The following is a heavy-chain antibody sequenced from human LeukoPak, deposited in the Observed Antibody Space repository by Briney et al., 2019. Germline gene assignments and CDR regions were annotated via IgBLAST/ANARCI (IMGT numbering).Heavy chain of an antibody. Sequence: ASVKVSCKASGYTFTSYGISWVRQAPGQGLEWMGWISACNGNTNYAQKLQGRVIMTTDTSTSTAYMELRSLRSDDTAVYYCARDSVTTVTPDAFDIWGQGTMVTVSS. V-gene: IGHV1-18*01. J-gene: IGHJ3*02. CDR1: GYTFTSYG. CDR2: ISACNGNT. D-gene: IGHD4-17*01. CDR3: ARDSVTTVTPDAFDI.